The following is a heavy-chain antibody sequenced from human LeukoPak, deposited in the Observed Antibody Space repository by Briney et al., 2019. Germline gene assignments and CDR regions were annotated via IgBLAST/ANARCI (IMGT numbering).Heavy chain of an antibody. D-gene: IGHD2-2*01. CDR1: GFTFSSYA. Sequence: PGGSLRLSCAASGFTFSSYAMSWVRQAPGTGREWVSAISGSGGSTYYADSVKGRFTISRDNSKNTLYLQMNSLRAEDTAVYYCAKDQYQLPRGWFDPWGQGTLVTVSS. CDR3: AKDQYQLPRGWFDP. J-gene: IGHJ5*02. V-gene: IGHV3-23*01. CDR2: ISGSGGST.